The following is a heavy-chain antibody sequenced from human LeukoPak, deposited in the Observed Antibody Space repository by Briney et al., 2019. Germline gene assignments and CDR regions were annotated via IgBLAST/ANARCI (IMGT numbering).Heavy chain of an antibody. V-gene: IGHV3-30-3*01. J-gene: IGHJ5*02. CDR3: ARDGGSSNWVPWFDP. CDR2: MSYDGDNN. Sequence: GGSLRLSCAASGFSFSNYAIHWVRQAPGKGLEWVAVMSYDGDNNYYADSVKGRFSISRDNSKNTLYLQMNSLRVEDTAVYYCARDGGSSNWVPWFDPWGQGTLVTVSS. D-gene: IGHD6-13*01. CDR1: GFSFSNYA.